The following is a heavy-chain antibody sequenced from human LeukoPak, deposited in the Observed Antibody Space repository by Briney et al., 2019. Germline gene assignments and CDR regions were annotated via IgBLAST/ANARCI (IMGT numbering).Heavy chain of an antibody. Sequence: SETLSLTCTVYGGSISSSSYYWGWIRQPPGKGLEWIGSIYYSGSTYYNPSLKSRVTISVDTSKNQFSLKLSSVTAADTAVYYCARGLRPTGVVIVHNWFDPWGQGTLVTVSS. CDR1: GGSISSSSYY. V-gene: IGHV4-39*01. D-gene: IGHD3-3*01. CDR3: ARGLRPTGVVIVHNWFDP. J-gene: IGHJ5*02. CDR2: IYYSGST.